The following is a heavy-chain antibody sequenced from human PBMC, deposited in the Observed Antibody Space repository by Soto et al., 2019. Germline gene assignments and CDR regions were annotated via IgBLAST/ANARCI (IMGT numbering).Heavy chain of an antibody. D-gene: IGHD3-10*01. Sequence: QVQLQESGPGLVKPSETLSLTCSVSGGSITSHYCSWFRQPPGKGLEWIGYIHHSGSTSYNPSLNSRVTMSVDTHKSEFYLKVSSVTAADTALYYCARQGFGQLHGLVDVWGPGTTVTVSS. CDR2: IHHSGST. V-gene: IGHV4-59*08. J-gene: IGHJ6*02. CDR1: GGSITSHY. CDR3: ARQGFGQLHGLVDV.